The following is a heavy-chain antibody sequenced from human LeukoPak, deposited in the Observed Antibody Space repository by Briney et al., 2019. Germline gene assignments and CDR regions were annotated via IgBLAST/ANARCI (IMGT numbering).Heavy chain of an antibody. CDR1: GVSFSNYA. V-gene: IGHV3-23*01. CDR2: ISAGGGST. CDR3: AKDRSDYGGYPPGAFDI. J-gene: IGHJ3*02. D-gene: IGHD4-17*01. Sequence: GGSLRLSCAASGVSFSNYAMTWVRQAPGKGLEWVSVISAGGGSTYYADSVKGRFTISRDNSKNTLYLQINSLRAEDTAVYYCAKDRSDYGGYPPGAFDIWGQGTMVTVSS.